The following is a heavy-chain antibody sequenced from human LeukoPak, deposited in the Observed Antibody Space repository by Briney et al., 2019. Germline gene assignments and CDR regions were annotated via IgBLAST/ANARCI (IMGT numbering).Heavy chain of an antibody. CDR2: IWYDGSNK. J-gene: IGHJ4*02. CDR1: GFTFSSYG. V-gene: IGHV3-33*06. D-gene: IGHD6-19*01. CDR3: AKDSSGLDY. Sequence: GGSLRLSCAVSGFTFSSYGMHWVRQAPGKGLEWVAVIWYDGSNKYYADSVKGRFTISRDNSKNTLYLQMNSLRAEDTAVYYCAKDSSGLDYWGQGTLVTVSS.